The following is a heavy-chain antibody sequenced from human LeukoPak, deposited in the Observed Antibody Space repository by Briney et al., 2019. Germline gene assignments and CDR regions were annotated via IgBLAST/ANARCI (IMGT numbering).Heavy chain of an antibody. CDR2: ISVSGAYT. CDR3: AKPSVSGNYPYYFDH. V-gene: IGHV3-23*01. J-gene: IGHJ4*02. D-gene: IGHD1-26*01. CDR1: GFTFSRYA. Sequence: GGSLRLSCATSGFTFSRYAMSWVRQAPGKGLEWVSSISVSGAYTYYADSVKGRFTISRDESKNTLYLQINSLRAEDTALYYCAKPSVSGNYPYYFDHWGQGTLVTVSS.